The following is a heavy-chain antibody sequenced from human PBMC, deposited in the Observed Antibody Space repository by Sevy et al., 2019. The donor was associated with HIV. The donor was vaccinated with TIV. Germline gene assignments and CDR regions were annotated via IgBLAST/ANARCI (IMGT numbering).Heavy chain of an antibody. CDR3: ASSDATSRFGYYDVAMDF. CDR1: GFTFNTYN. Sequence: GGSLRLSCAVSGFTFNTYNMNWVRQAPGKGLEWVSYISYTSTTIYYADSVRGRFTISRDNAKNTLYMQMNSLRDEDTAVYYCASSDATSRFGYYDVAMDFWGQGTSVTVSS. V-gene: IGHV3-48*02. J-gene: IGHJ6*02. D-gene: IGHD3-22*01. CDR2: ISYTSTTI.